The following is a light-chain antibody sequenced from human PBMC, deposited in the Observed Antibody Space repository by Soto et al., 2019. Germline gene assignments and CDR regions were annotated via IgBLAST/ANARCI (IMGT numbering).Light chain of an antibody. J-gene: IGLJ2*01. CDR2: AVN. CDR1: SNDVGGHDL. CDR3: SSYARGNSLI. Sequence: QSALTQPPSASGSPGQSVTISCTGTSNDVGGHDLVSWYQQYPGKAPKLILLAVNERPSGVPDRFSGSKSGNTAALTVSGLRTEDEAEYYCSSYARGNSLIFGGGTKLTVL. V-gene: IGLV2-8*01.